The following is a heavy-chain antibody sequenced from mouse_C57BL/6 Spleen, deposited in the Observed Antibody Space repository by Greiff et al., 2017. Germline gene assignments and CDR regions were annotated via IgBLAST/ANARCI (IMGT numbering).Heavy chain of an antibody. V-gene: IGHV1-15*01. CDR1: GYTFTDYE. J-gene: IGHJ2*01. CDR3: SPYGNYDDY. D-gene: IGHD2-1*01. Sequence: VKLMESGAELVRPGASVTLSCKASGYTFTDYEMHWVKQTPVHGLEWIGAIDPETGGTAYNQKFKGKAILTADKSSSTAYMELRSLTSEDSAVYYCSPYGNYDDYWGQGTTLTVSS. CDR2: IDPETGGT.